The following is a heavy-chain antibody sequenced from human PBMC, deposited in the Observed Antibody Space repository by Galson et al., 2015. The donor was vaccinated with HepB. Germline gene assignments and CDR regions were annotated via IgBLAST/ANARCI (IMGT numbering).Heavy chain of an antibody. CDR2: IRYDGSNK. V-gene: IGHV3-30*02. D-gene: IGHD1-26*01. CDR3: AKGVGAAYDWFDP. Sequence: SLRLSCAASGFTFSSYGMHWVRQAPGKGLEWVAFIRYDGSNKYYADSVKGRFTISRDNSKNTLYLQMNSLRAEDTAVYYCAKGVGAAYDWFDPWGQGTLVTVSS. CDR1: GFTFSSYG. J-gene: IGHJ5*02.